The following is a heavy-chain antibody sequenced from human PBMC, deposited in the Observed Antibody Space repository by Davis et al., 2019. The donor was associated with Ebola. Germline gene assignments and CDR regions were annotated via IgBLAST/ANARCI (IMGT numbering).Heavy chain of an antibody. CDR1: GYSFTSYW. J-gene: IGHJ4*02. CDR3: ARAEAGLAASTFDF. V-gene: IGHV5-51*01. D-gene: IGHD2-2*01. Sequence: GESLKISCKGSGYSFTSYWIGWVRQMPGKGLEWMGLIYPGDSDTRYSPSFQGQVTISVDRYISTAYLQWRSLKPSDTAMYYCARAEAGLAASTFDFWGQGTLVTVSS. CDR2: IYPGDSDT.